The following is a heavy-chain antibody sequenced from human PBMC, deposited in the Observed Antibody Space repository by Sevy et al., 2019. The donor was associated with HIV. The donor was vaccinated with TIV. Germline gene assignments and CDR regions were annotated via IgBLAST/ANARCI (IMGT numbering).Heavy chain of an antibody. CDR1: GFTVTSNY. J-gene: IGHJ4*02. Sequence: GVLRLSCAASGFTVTSNYINWVRQAPGKGLEWVSVIYNDGRTYYADSVKGRFTSSRDNSKNTVYLQMNSLRSEDTSVYYCAREPGGDYYFDYWGQGTLVTVSS. CDR3: AREPGGDYYFDY. CDR2: IYNDGRT. D-gene: IGHD4-17*01. V-gene: IGHV3-66*02.